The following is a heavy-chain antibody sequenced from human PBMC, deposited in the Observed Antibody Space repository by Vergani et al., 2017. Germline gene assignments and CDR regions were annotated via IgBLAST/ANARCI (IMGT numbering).Heavy chain of an antibody. CDR2: ISPKTGDT. V-gene: IGHV1-2*02. Sequence: QVQLMQSGPVMKKPGGSMKVSCQASESTFSDYNIHWVRQAPGQGLQWMGWISPKTGDTDYPQRFQDRVTMTGDASTKTVYLKMTRLTSDDTAIYYCAHSWNFGRRDWFDSWGPGTLVTVSS. J-gene: IGHJ5*01. CDR3: AHSWNFGRRDWFDS. D-gene: IGHD1-26*01. CDR1: ESTFSDYN.